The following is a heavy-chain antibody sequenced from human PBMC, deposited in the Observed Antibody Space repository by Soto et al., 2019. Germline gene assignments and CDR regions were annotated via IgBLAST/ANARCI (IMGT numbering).Heavy chain of an antibody. V-gene: IGHV4-34*01. CDR1: GGSCNGYY. J-gene: IGHJ4*02. CDR3: ARGGGIRSSTRCYSFDY. D-gene: IGHD2-2*01. CDR2: INHSGST. Sequence: PSETVSLTCAVHGGSCNGYYCSWVRQPPGKGLEWIGEINHSGSTNYNPSLKSRVTISVDTSKNQFSLKLSSVTAADTAVYYCARGGGIRSSTRCYSFDYWCPGLLVTVSS.